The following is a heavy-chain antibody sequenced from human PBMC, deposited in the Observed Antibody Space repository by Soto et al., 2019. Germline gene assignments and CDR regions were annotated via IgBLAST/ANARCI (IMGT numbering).Heavy chain of an antibody. V-gene: IGHV3-30-3*01. J-gene: IGHJ4*02. CDR3: AREHRHYYDSCGLDY. D-gene: IGHD3-22*01. CDR1: GFTFSSYA. CDR2: ISYDGSNK. Sequence: PGGSLRLSCAASGFTFSSYAMHWVRQAPGKGLEWVAVISYDGSNKYYADSVKGRFTISRDNSKNTLYLQMNSLRAEDTAVYYCAREHRHYYDSCGLDYWGQGTLVTVSS.